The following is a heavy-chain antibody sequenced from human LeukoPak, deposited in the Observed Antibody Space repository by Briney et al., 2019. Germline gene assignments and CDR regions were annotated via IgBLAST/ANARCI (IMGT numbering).Heavy chain of an antibody. V-gene: IGHV3-30*04. CDR3: ARKRPNYFDY. Sequence: GGSLRLSCVASGLAFSSYSMHWVRQAPGKGLEWVGVISYDGSDEYYTDSVKGRFTISRDNSKNTVYLQMNSLRAEDTALYYCARKRPNYFDYWGQGTLVTVSS. CDR1: GLAFSSYS. CDR2: ISYDGSDE. J-gene: IGHJ4*02.